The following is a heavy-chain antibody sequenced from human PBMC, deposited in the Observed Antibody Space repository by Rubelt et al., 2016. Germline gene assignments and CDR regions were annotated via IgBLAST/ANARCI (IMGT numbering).Heavy chain of an antibody. CDR1: GGSISSSSYY. CDR3: ASSLSGSPNFDY. D-gene: IGHD3-10*01. J-gene: IGHJ4*02. CDR2: IYYSGST. V-gene: IGHV4-39*07. Sequence: QLQLQESGPGLVKPSETLSLTCTVSGGSISSSSYYWGWIRQPPGKGLEWIGSIYYSGSTYYNPSLKSRVTISVDTSKNQVSLRLSSVTAWDTAVYDCASSLSGSPNFDYWGQGTLVTVSS.